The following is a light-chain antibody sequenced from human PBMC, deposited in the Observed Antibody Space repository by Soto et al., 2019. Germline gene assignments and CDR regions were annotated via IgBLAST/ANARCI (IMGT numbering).Light chain of an antibody. Sequence: DVQMTQSPSTLSASIGDRVTITCRAGQNIRGWLAWYQQKPGRAPKLLIYGASTLESGVPSRFSGTGYGTEFTPIISSLQPDDSATYYCQQYISSRTFGQGTKVEVK. J-gene: IGKJ1*01. V-gene: IGKV1-5*03. CDR1: QNIRGW. CDR3: QQYISSRT. CDR2: GAS.